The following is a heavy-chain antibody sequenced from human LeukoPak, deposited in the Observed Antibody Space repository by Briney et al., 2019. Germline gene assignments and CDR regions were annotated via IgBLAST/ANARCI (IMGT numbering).Heavy chain of an antibody. V-gene: IGHV3-21*01. J-gene: IGHJ4*02. CDR3: ARERARRGEVSVDY. D-gene: IGHD3-10*01. CDR1: GFTFSSYS. CDR2: ISSSSSYI. Sequence: PGGSLRLSCAASGFTFSSYSMNWVRQAPGKGLEWVSSISSSSSYIYYADSVKGRFTISRDNAKNSLYLQMSSLRAEDTAVYYCARERARRGEVSVDYWGQGTLVTVSS.